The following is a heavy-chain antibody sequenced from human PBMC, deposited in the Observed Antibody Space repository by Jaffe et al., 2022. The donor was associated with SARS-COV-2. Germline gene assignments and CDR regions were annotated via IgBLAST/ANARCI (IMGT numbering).Heavy chain of an antibody. CDR1: GFTFDDYA. CDR2: ISWNSGSI. J-gene: IGHJ4*02. Sequence: EVQLVESGGGLVQPGRSLRLSCAASGFTFDDYAMHWVRQAPGKGLEWVSGISWNSGSIGYADSVKGRFTISRDNAKNSLYLQMNSLRAEDTALYYCAKVYGSGSLDYWGQGTLVTVSS. V-gene: IGHV3-9*01. CDR3: AKVYGSGSLDY. D-gene: IGHD3-10*01.